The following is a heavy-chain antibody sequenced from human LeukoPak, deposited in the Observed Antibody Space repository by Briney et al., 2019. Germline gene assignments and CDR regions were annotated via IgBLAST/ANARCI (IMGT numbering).Heavy chain of an antibody. CDR3: AGASYDSSGVH. CDR2: IYYSGST. D-gene: IGHD3-22*01. Sequence: SETLSLTCTVSGGSISSYYWSWIRQPPGKGLEWIGYIYYSGSTNYNPSLKSRVAISVDTFKNQSCLKLSSVTAADTAVYYCAGASYDSSGVHWGQGTLVTVSS. V-gene: IGHV4-59*01. J-gene: IGHJ4*02. CDR1: GGSISSYY.